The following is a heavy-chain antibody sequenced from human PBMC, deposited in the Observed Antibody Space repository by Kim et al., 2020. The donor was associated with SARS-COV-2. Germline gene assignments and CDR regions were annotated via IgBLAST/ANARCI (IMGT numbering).Heavy chain of an antibody. CDR1: GFSVSTNY. CDR3: ARPGYCSGGSCYSGYFRH. D-gene: IGHD2-15*01. CDR2: IYSGGST. J-gene: IGHJ1*01. V-gene: IGHV3-66*04. Sequence: GGSLRLSCAASGFSVSTNYMNWVRQAPGKGLEWVSVIYSGGSTYYADSVKGRFTISRDNSKNTLYLQMNSLRVEDTAVYYCARPGYCSGGSCYSGYFRHWGQGTLVTVSS.